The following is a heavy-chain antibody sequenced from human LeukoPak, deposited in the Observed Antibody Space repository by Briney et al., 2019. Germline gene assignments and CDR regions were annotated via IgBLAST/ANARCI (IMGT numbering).Heavy chain of an antibody. V-gene: IGHV3-30*18. CDR3: AKDRGYGSGAIGY. CDR1: GFTFSSYG. Sequence: PGGSLRLSCAASGFTFSSYGMHWVRQAPGKGLEWVAVISYDGSNKYYADSVKGRFTISRDNSKNTLYLQMNSLRAEDTAVYYCAKDRGYGSGAIGYWGQGTLVTVSS. J-gene: IGHJ4*02. CDR2: ISYDGSNK. D-gene: IGHD3-10*01.